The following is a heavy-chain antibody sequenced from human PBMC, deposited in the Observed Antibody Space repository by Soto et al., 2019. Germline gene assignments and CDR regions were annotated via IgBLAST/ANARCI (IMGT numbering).Heavy chain of an antibody. CDR2: TTSPAYGGTT. V-gene: IGHV3-49*04. Sequence: GGSLRLSCAASGFTFSSYSMNWVRQAPGKGLEWVGFTTSPAYGGTTEYAASVKGRFIISRDDSKSVAYLQMNSLQTEDTAIYYCSRDGDYYGLDVWGRGTTVTVSS. J-gene: IGHJ6*02. D-gene: IGHD3-3*01. CDR1: GFTFSSYS. CDR3: SRDGDYYGLDV.